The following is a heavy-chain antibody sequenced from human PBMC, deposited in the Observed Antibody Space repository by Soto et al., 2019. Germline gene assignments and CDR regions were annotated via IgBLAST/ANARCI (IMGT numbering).Heavy chain of an antibody. J-gene: IGHJ6*02. CDR1: GFTFSNAW. CDR2: IKSKTDGGTT. D-gene: IGHD2-2*01. CDR3: TTDPTPRYCSSTSCYVDYYYYGMDV. Sequence: EVQLVESGGGLVKPGGSLRLSCAASGFTFSNAWMNWVRQAPGKGLEWVGRIKSKTDGGTTDYAAPVKGRFTISRDDSKNTLYLQMNRLKTEDTAVYYCTTDPTPRYCSSTSCYVDYYYYGMDVWGQGTTVTVSS. V-gene: IGHV3-15*07.